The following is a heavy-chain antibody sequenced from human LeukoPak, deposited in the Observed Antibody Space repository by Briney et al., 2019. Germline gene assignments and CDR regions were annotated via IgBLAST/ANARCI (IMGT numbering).Heavy chain of an antibody. J-gene: IGHJ4*02. V-gene: IGHV3-73*01. CDR3: TIDGSPIRY. CDR1: GFTFSGSA. CDR2: IRSKANSYAT. D-gene: IGHD2-21*01. Sequence: GGSLRLSCAASGFTFSGSAMHWVRQASGKGLEWVGRIRSKANSYATAYAASVKGRFTISRDDSKNTAYLQMNSLKTEDTAVYYCTIDGSPIRYWGQGTLVTVSS.